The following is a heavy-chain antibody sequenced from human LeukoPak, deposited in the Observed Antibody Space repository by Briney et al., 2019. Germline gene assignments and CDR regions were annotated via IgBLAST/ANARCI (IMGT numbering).Heavy chain of an antibody. CDR2: INPNSGGT. CDR1: GYTFTGYY. Sequence: GASVKVSCKASGYTFTGYYMHWVRQAPGQGLEWMGWINPNSGGTNYAQKFQGRVTMTRDTSISTAYMELSRLRSDDTAVYYCARDRSEKYYYYYMDVWGKGTTVTVSS. V-gene: IGHV1-2*02. J-gene: IGHJ6*03. CDR3: ARDRSEKYYYYYMDV. D-gene: IGHD1-26*01.